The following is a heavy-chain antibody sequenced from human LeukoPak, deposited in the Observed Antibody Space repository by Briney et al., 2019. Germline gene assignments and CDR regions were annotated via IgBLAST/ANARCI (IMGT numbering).Heavy chain of an antibody. CDR1: GFTFSSYA. V-gene: IGHV3-23*01. CDR3: ARSRTSGDEALAGNY. J-gene: IGHJ4*02. D-gene: IGHD6-19*01. Sequence: GGSLRLSCAASGFTFSSYAMSWVRQAPGKGLEWVSAISGSGGSTYYADSVKGRFTISRDNARNSLYLQMNSLRAEDTAVYYCARSRTSGDEALAGNYWGQGTLVTVSS. CDR2: ISGSGGST.